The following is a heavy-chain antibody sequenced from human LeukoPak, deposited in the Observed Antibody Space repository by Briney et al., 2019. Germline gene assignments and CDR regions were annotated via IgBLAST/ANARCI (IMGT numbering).Heavy chain of an antibody. J-gene: IGHJ5*02. CDR2: ISGSGGST. D-gene: IGHD3-10*01. CDR1: GFTFSSYA. V-gene: IGHV3-23*01. Sequence: GGSLRLSCAASGFTFSSYAMSWVRQAPGKGLEWVSAISGSGGSTYYADSVKGRFTISRDNSKNMLYLQMNSLRAEDTAVYYCAKSNRGVDWFDPWGQGTLVTVSS. CDR3: AKSNRGVDWFDP.